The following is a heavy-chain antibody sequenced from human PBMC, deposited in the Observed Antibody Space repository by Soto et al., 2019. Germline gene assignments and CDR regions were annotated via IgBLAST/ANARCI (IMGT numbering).Heavy chain of an antibody. D-gene: IGHD2-15*01. V-gene: IGHV3-30*18. J-gene: IGHJ4*02. CDR3: AKVSIAKSSAVTFDS. CDR1: GFTFSTYD. CDR2: ISYDTSYK. Sequence: QVHLVESGGGVVQPGGSLRLSCAVSGFTFSTYDMHWVRQAPGKGLEWVAVISYDTSYKNHVDSVKGRFTISRDNSKNTLYLQMTSLRAEDTAVYYCAKVSIAKSSAVTFDSWGQGTLVTVSS.